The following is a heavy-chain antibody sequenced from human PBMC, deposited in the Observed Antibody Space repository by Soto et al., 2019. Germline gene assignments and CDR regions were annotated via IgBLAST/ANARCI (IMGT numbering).Heavy chain of an antibody. CDR2: IFHSGST. CDR3: ATAEDPFFYAMDV. CDR1: GGSITRGGHS. Sequence: RSLTCVVSGGSITRGGHSWSWIRQPPGKGLEWIGYIFHSGSTSHNPSLKSRATISLDRSKNRFSLRLSSVTAADTAVYYCATAEDPFFYAMDVWGQGTTVTVSS. V-gene: IGHV4-30-2*01. J-gene: IGHJ6*02.